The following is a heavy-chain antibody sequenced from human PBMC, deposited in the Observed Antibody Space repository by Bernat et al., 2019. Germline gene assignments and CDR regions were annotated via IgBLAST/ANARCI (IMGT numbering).Heavy chain of an antibody. J-gene: IGHJ6*02. Sequence: QVQLVESGGGVVQPGRSLRLSCAASGFTFSSYGMYWVRQAPGKGLEWVAVISYDGSNKYYADSVKGRFTISRDNSKNTLYLQMNSLRAEDTAVYYCAKLYGFGEPSFGMDVWGQGTTVTVSS. V-gene: IGHV3-30*18. D-gene: IGHD3-10*01. CDR3: AKLYGFGEPSFGMDV. CDR2: ISYDGSNK. CDR1: GFTFSSYG.